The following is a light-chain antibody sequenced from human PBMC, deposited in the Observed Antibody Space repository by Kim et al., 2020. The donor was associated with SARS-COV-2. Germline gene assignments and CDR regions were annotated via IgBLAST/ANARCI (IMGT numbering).Light chain of an antibody. Sequence: SYELTQPPSVSVSPGQTASITCSGDTLGNKYACWYQQKPGQSPVLVIYQDTKRPSGIPERFSGSNSGNTATLTISVAQAMDEGDYYCQTSDSGDEGVFGG. J-gene: IGLJ3*02. CDR2: QDT. CDR3: QTSDSGDEGV. V-gene: IGLV3-1*01. CDR1: TLGNKY.